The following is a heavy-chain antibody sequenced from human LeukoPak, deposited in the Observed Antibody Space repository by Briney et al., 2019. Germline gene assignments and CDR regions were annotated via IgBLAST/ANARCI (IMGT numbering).Heavy chain of an antibody. CDR1: GGSISSYF. V-gene: IGHV4-4*09. J-gene: IGHJ4*02. Sequence: PSETLSLTCTVSGGSISSYFWSWIRQPPGRRLEWIGYIYSGGNTNYSPSLRSRVTFSVDTSKNQFSLKLRSVTAADTAVHYCARAVGLSAAAGLFDYWGQGTLVTVSS. CDR2: IYSGGNT. D-gene: IGHD6-13*01. CDR3: ARAVGLSAAAGLFDY.